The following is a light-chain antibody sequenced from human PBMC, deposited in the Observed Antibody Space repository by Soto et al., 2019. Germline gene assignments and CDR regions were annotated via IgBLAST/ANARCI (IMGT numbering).Light chain of an antibody. CDR1: NSDVGVYNY. CDR2: EVS. V-gene: IGLV2-14*01. CDR3: SSYTSGTTRL. J-gene: IGLJ3*02. Sequence: QSVLTQPASVSGSPGQSITISCTGTNSDVGVYNYVSWYQQHPGKAPKVIIYEVSNRPSGVSNRFSGSKSGNTASLTISGLQNEDEADYYCSSYTSGTTRLFGGGTKLTVL.